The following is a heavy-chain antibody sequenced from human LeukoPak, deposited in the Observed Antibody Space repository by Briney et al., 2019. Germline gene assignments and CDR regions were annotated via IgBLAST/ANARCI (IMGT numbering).Heavy chain of an antibody. J-gene: IGHJ4*02. CDR3: ARDRVEAPYSSGWYDY. CDR1: GFTVSSNY. V-gene: IGHV3-53*01. CDR2: IYSGGST. Sequence: GGSLRLSCAASGFTVSSNYMSWVRQAPGKGLEWVSVIYSGGSTYYADSVKGRFTISRDNSQNTLYLQMNSLRAEDTAVYYCARDRVEAPYSSGWYDYWGQGTLVTVSS. D-gene: IGHD6-19*01.